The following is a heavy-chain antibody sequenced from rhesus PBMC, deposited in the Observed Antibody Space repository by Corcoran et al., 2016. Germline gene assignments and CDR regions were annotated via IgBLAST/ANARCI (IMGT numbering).Heavy chain of an antibody. J-gene: IGHJ4*01. CDR1: GFSLSTSGMR. V-gene: IGHV2S2*01. D-gene: IGHD3-40*01. Sequence: QVTLKESGPSLVKPTQTLTLTCTFSGFSLSTSGMRVSWIRQPPGKALEWLARNDWADEKYYSTSLKSRLTIPQDPSKNQVVLTMTNMDPVDTATYYCARYDYDINSRSGYFDFWGQGVLVTVSS. CDR3: ARYDYDINSRSGYFDF. CDR2: NDWADEK.